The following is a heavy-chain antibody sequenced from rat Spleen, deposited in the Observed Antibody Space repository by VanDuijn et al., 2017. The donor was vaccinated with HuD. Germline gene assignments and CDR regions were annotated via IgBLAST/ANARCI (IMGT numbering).Heavy chain of an antibody. J-gene: IGHJ3*01. D-gene: IGHD4-3*01. Sequence: EVQLVESGGGLVQPGGSLKLSCAVSGFTFNSYDMAWVRQAPTKGLEWVASISPSGGFTYYRDSVKGRFTVSRDNAKSTLSLQMDSLRSEDTATYYCASEIRGGFAYWGQGTLVTVSS. CDR2: ISPSGGFT. CDR1: GFTFNSYD. V-gene: IGHV5-25*01. CDR3: ASEIRGGFAY.